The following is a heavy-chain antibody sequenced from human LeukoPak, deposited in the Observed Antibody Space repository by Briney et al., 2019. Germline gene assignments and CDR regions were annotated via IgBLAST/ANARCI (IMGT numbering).Heavy chain of an antibody. Sequence: QAPGQGLEWMGWINTNTGNPTYAQGFTGRFVFSLDTSVSTAYLQISSLKAEDTAVYYCAYYYGMDVWGQGTTVTVSS. J-gene: IGHJ6*02. V-gene: IGHV7-4-1*02. CDR3: AYYYGMDV. CDR2: INTNTGNP.